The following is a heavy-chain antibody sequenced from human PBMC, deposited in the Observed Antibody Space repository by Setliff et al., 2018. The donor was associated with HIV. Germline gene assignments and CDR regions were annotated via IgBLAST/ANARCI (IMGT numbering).Heavy chain of an antibody. CDR2: TYTGGST. CDR3: ARELGASPHDVFDI. V-gene: IGHV4-4*08. D-gene: IGHD3-16*01. Sequence: PSETLSLTCTVSGGSISGFHWSWIRQSPGKGLECIGYTYTGGSTNYNPSLKSRVTISVDTSKSQFSLKLNSVTAADTAVYYCARELGASPHDVFDIWGQGTMVTVSS. CDR1: GGSISGFH. J-gene: IGHJ3*02.